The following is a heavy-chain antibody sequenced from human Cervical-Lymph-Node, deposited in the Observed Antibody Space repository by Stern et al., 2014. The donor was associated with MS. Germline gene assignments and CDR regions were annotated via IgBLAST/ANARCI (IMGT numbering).Heavy chain of an antibody. Sequence: QVQLVQSGAEVKKPGSSVTVSCKASGGTFKNLAVNWVRQVPGQPFEWMGGIMPTFDSTNHAQKFRHRLTVTSDKATNTVYMELNSLTSDDTAIYYCVRGLPGFDSWYFDLWGRGTLVTVSS. V-gene: IGHV1-69*06. CDR3: VRGLPGFDSWYFDL. J-gene: IGHJ2*01. CDR2: IMPTFDST. CDR1: GGTFKNLA. D-gene: IGHD3-9*01.